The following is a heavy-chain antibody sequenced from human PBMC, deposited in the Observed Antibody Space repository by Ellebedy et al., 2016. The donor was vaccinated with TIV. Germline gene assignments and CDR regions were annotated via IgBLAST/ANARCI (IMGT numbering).Heavy chain of an antibody. CDR1: GDSFSSYY. D-gene: IGHD7-27*01. Sequence: SETLSLXCTVSGDSFSSYYWSWIRQPPGKGLEWIGYIYYSGSTNYNPSLKSRVTISVDTSKNQFSLKLSSVTAADTAVYYCARDRGNWGVDYWGQGTLVTVSS. CDR3: ARDRGNWGVDY. CDR2: IYYSGST. J-gene: IGHJ4*02. V-gene: IGHV4-59*01.